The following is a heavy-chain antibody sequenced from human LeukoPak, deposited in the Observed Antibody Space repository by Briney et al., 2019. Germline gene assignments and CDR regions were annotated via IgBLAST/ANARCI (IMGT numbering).Heavy chain of an antibody. J-gene: IGHJ6*03. D-gene: IGHD7-27*01. Sequence: SETLSLTCTVSGGSTDSYYYWSWIRQPPGKGLEWIGYIDYSGRTKYNPSLQSRVTISVDTSKTQFSLRLGSVTAADTAVYYCARVDLGHYYYYMDVWGKGTTVTVSS. V-gene: IGHV4-59*01. CDR3: ARVDLGHYYYYMDV. CDR2: IDYSGRT. CDR1: GGSTDSYYY.